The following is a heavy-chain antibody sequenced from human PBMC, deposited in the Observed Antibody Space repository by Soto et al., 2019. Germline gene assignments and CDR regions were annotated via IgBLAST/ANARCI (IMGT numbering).Heavy chain of an antibody. D-gene: IGHD1-26*01. J-gene: IGHJ4*02. Sequence: QVQLQESGPGLVKPSETLSLTCTVSGGSISSSYWGWIRQPAGKGLEWIGRIYTSGSTNYNPSLKSRVTMSLDTSTNRISLQLTSVTAADTAVYYCARVVEGSVGITTVDYWGQGTLVTVSS. CDR3: ARVVEGSVGITTVDY. CDR2: IYTSGST. V-gene: IGHV4-4*07. CDR1: GGSISSSY.